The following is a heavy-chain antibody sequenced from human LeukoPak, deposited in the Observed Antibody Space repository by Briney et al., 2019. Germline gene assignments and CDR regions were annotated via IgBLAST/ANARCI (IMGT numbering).Heavy chain of an antibody. V-gene: IGHV3-74*01. CDR2: INNDGTAT. J-gene: IGHJ4*02. CDR3: ATVSEY. CDR1: GFTFIYFR. Sequence: GGSLRLSCAASGFTFIYFRMHWVRQVPGKGLVWVSGINNDGTATYYADSVKGRFTISRDNAKNTVYLQMNGLRAEDTTVYYCATVSEYWGQGTLVTVSS.